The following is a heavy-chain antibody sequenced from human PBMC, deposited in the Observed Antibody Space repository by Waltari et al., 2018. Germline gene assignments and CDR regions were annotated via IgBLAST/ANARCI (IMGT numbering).Heavy chain of an antibody. CDR3: ARGDGDYFDY. V-gene: IGHV3-21*01. J-gene: IGHJ4*02. CDR1: GFPCSIYS. Sequence: EVQLLESGGGLVKPGGSLRVSCAASGFPCSIYSMNGVRQAPVKGMEWVSFISSSSSYIYYADSVKGRFTISRDNAKNSLYLQMNSLRAEDTAVYYCARGDGDYFDYWGQGTLVTVSS. CDR2: ISSSSSYI. D-gene: IGHD3-10*01.